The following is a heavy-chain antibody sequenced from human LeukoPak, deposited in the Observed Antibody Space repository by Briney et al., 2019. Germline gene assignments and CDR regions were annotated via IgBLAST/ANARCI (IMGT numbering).Heavy chain of an antibody. V-gene: IGHV1-18*01. CDR2: ISAYNGNT. D-gene: IGHD3-22*01. CDR1: GYTFTTYA. CDR3: ARSPRDSSGYYYVGAFDI. J-gene: IGHJ3*02. Sequence: GASVKVSCTASGYTFTTYAITWMRQAPGQGLEWMGWISAYNGNTNYAQKLQGRVTMTTDTSTSTAYMELRSLRSDDTAVYYCARSPRDSSGYYYVGAFDIWGQGTMVTVSS.